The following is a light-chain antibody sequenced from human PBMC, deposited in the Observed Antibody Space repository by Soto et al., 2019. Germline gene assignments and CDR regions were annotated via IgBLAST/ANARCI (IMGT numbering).Light chain of an antibody. Sequence: QSVLSQPASVTGSPGQSITISFNGTSSDFGSYNLVSCYQQNPGKAPKLMIYEGSKRRSGVSNRFSGSKSGNTASLTISGLQAEDEADYYCCSYAGKVFGTGTKVTVL. CDR1: SSDFGSYNL. CDR2: EGS. CDR3: CSYAGKV. V-gene: IGLV2-23*01. J-gene: IGLJ1*01.